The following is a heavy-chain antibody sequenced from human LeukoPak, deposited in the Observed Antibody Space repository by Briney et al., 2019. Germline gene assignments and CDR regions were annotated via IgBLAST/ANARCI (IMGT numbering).Heavy chain of an antibody. Sequence: GGSLRLSCAASGFTFSSYAMSWVRQAPGKGLEWVSGISWNGAGTDYADSVKGRFTISRDDAKNSLYLQMNSLRAEDTALYYCARDKWGPDYWGQGTLVTVSS. J-gene: IGHJ4*02. CDR2: ISWNGAGT. CDR3: ARDKWGPDY. CDR1: GFTFSSYA. V-gene: IGHV3-20*04. D-gene: IGHD7-27*01.